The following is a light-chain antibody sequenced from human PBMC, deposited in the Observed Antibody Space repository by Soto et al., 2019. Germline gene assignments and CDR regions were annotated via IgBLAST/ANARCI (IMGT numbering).Light chain of an antibody. Sequence: QSVLTQPPSASGSPGQSVTISCTGTSSDVGANNYVSWYQQHPGKAPKLMIYEVTKRPSGVPDRFSGSKSGNTASLTDSGLQAEDEADYYCSSYAGTNRVFGTGTKVTVL. J-gene: IGLJ1*01. V-gene: IGLV2-8*01. CDR1: SSDVGANNY. CDR2: EVT. CDR3: SSYAGTNRV.